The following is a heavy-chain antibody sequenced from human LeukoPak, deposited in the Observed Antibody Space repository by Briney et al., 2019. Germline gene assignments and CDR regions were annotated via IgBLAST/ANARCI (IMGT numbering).Heavy chain of an antibody. CDR2: ITPNADRT. V-gene: IGHV3-23*01. CDR3: AIMHGYYDGSGYWVQ. CDR1: GFTFGSYG. J-gene: IGHJ1*01. D-gene: IGHD3-22*01. Sequence: GGALRLSCAASGFTFGSYGMSWVRQAPGQGLEWVSFITPNADRTSYADSVEGRFTISRDNPRNTLYMQMNSLRDEDTAVYYCAIMHGYYDGSGYWVQWGQGTLVTVSS.